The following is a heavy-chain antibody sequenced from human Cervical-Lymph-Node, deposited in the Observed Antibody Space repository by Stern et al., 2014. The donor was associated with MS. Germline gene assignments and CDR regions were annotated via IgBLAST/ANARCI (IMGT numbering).Heavy chain of an antibody. CDR1: GGTFSSFT. J-gene: IGHJ5*02. CDR3: ARNIAADTAWFAP. CDR2: IIPVFCTT. V-gene: IGHV1-69*01. Sequence: VQLVESGAEVKKPGSSVKVYCKASGGTFSSFTISWIRQAPGQGLEWMGGIIPVFCTTVYAQKFQDRLSMIADESTSTAYLELDNLRSEDTAVYYCARNIAADTAWFAPWGQGTLVTVSS. D-gene: IGHD2-15*01.